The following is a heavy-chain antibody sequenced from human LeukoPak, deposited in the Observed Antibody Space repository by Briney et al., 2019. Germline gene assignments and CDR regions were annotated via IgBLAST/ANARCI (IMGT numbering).Heavy chain of an antibody. CDR2: IIPILGIA. CDR3: ALESYDYVWGSYRYTHY. V-gene: IGHV1-69*02. CDR1: GGTFSSYT. Sequence: SVKVSCKASGGTFSSYTISWVRQAPGQGLEWMGRIIPILGIANYAQQFQGRVTITADKSTTTAYMELSSLRSEDTAVYYCALESYDYVWGSYRYTHYWGQGTLVTVSS. D-gene: IGHD3-16*02. J-gene: IGHJ4*02.